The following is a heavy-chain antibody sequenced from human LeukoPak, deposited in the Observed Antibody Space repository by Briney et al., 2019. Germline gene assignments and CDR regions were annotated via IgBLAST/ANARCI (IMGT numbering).Heavy chain of an antibody. CDR2: INTNTGNP. Sequence: GASVKVSCKASGYTFTSYAMNWVRQAPGQGLEWMGWINTNTGNPTYAQGFTGRFVFSLDTSVSTAYLQISSLKAEDTAVFYCARGVEGDPYSNSCHYWGQGTLVTVSS. J-gene: IGHJ4*02. CDR1: GYTFTSYA. D-gene: IGHD6-13*01. V-gene: IGHV7-4-1*02. CDR3: ARGVEGDPYSNSCHY.